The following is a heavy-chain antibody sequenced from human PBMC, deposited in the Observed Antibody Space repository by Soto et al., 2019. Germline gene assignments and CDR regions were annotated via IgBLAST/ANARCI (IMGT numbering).Heavy chain of an antibody. Sequence: ASVKVSCTASGYTFTSYGISWVRQAPGQGLEWMGWISAYNGNTNYAQKLQGRVTMTTDTSTSTAYMELRSLRSDDTAVYYCARVGCSSTSCLDYYYYMDVWGKGTTVTVSS. J-gene: IGHJ6*03. CDR3: ARVGCSSTSCLDYYYYMDV. D-gene: IGHD2-2*01. V-gene: IGHV1-18*01. CDR2: ISAYNGNT. CDR1: GYTFTSYG.